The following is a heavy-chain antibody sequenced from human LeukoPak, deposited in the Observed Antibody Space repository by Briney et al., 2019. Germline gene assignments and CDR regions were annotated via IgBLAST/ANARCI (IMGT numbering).Heavy chain of an antibody. CDR2: IRGKTNNYST. D-gene: IGHD3-10*01. CDR3: TTQFGELLG. CDR1: GFTFSDSV. V-gene: IGHV3-73*01. Sequence: GGSLTLFCAASGFTFSDSVMQWVRQASGKGLQWVGRIRGKTNNYSTAYAASVKDRFTISRDDSKSTAYLQMNSLKTEDTAVYYCTTQFGELLGWGQGTLVTVSS. J-gene: IGHJ4*02.